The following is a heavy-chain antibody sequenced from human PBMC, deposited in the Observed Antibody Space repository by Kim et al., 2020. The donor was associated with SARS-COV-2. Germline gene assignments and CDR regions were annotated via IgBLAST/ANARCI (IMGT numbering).Heavy chain of an antibody. V-gene: IGHV1-2*02. J-gene: IGHJ4*02. Sequence: ALKCQGRVTMTRDTSISTAYMELSRLRSDDTAVYYCARDGKRSSGWYYFDYWGQGTLVTVSS. D-gene: IGHD6-19*01. CDR3: ARDGKRSSGWYYFDY.